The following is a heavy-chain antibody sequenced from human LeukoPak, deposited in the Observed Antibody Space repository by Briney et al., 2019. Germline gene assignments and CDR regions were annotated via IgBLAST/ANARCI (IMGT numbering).Heavy chain of an antibody. CDR2: ISYDGSHK. Sequence: HPGGSLRLSCAASGFTFSSYGMHWVRQAPGKGLEWVVVISYDGSHKYYADSVKGRFTISRDNSKNTLYLQMNSLRAEDTAVYYCAKDIRYDNMAADYWGQGTLVTVSS. CDR1: GFTFSSYG. V-gene: IGHV3-30*18. D-gene: IGHD3-22*01. J-gene: IGHJ4*02. CDR3: AKDIRYDNMAADY.